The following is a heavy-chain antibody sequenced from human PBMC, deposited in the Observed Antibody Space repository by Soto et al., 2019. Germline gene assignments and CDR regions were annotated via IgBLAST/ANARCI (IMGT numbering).Heavy chain of an antibody. V-gene: IGHV3-23*01. D-gene: IGHD5-18*01. Sequence: EVQLLESGGGLVQPGGSLRLSCAASGFTFSSYAMSWVRQAPGKGLEWVSAISGSGGSTYYADSVKGRFTISRDNSKNTLYLQMNSLRAEDTAVYYCAKRYRGYSYGPLRWDPYYYYYGMDVWGQGTTVTVSS. CDR1: GFTFSSYA. CDR3: AKRYRGYSYGPLRWDPYYYYYGMDV. J-gene: IGHJ6*02. CDR2: ISGSGGST.